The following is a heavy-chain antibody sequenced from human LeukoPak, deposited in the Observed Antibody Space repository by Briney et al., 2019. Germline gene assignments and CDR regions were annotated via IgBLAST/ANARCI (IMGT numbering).Heavy chain of an antibody. CDR2: INPNNGDA. J-gene: IGHJ4*02. V-gene: IGHV1-2*02. CDR1: GYTFTRYY. D-gene: IGHD3-10*01. Sequence: ASVKVFCKASGYTFTRYYIQWVRQAPGQGLEWMGWINPNNGDANYAQKFQGRVTMTRDTSTTTAYMELSRLRSDDTAIYYCARDSPDGSGTYYNDSPDYWAQGTLVTVSS. CDR3: ARDSPDGSGTYYNDSPDY.